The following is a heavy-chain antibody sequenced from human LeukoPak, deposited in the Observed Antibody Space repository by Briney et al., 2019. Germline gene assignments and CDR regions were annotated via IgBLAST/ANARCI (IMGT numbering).Heavy chain of an antibody. CDR1: GGSISSYY. V-gene: IGHV4-59*01. CDR2: IYYSGST. Sequence: SETLSLTCTVSGGSISSYYWSWIRQPPGKGLEWIGYIYYSGSTNYNPSLKSRVTISVDTSKNQFSLKLSSVTAADTAVYYCARGTTVTTLVWFDPRGQGTLVTVSS. J-gene: IGHJ5*02. CDR3: ARGTTVTTLVWFDP. D-gene: IGHD4-17*01.